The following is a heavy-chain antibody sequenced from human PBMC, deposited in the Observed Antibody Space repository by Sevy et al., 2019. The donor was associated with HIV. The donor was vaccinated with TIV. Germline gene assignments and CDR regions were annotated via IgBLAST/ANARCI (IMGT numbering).Heavy chain of an antibody. CDR1: GFTFSSYA. Sequence: GGSLRLYCAASGFTFSSYAMHWVRQAPGKGLEWVAVISYDGSNKYYADSVKGRFTISRDNSKNTLYLQMNSLRAEDTAVYYCAREGEGSSFDYWGQGTLVTVSS. CDR3: AREGEGSSFDY. J-gene: IGHJ4*02. V-gene: IGHV3-30-3*01. D-gene: IGHD6-13*01. CDR2: ISYDGSNK.